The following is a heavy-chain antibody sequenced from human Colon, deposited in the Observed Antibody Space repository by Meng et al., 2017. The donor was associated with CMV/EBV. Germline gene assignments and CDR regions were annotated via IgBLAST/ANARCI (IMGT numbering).Heavy chain of an antibody. J-gene: IGHJ5*02. Sequence: SGKASGYTFTNYVMNWVRQAPGQGLEWRGWINTNTGNPTYAQGFTGRFVFSLDTSVNTAYLQISSLKAEDTAVYYCARSVTNWFDPWGQGTLVTVSS. CDR1: GYTFTNYV. D-gene: IGHD2-21*02. CDR3: ARSVTNWFDP. V-gene: IGHV7-4-1*02. CDR2: INTNTGNP.